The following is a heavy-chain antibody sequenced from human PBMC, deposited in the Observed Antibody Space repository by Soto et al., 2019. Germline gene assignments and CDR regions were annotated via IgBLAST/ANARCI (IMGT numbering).Heavy chain of an antibody. V-gene: IGHV3-13*04. CDR1: GFTFSSYD. Sequence: EVQLVESGGGLVQPGGSLRLSCAASGFTFSSYDMHWVRQATGKGLEWVSAIGTAGDTYYPGSVKGRFTISRENAKNSLYLQMNSLRAGDTAVYYCARGGPADWYFDLWGRGTLVTVYS. CDR2: IGTAGDT. D-gene: IGHD3-16*01. J-gene: IGHJ2*01. CDR3: ARGGPADWYFDL.